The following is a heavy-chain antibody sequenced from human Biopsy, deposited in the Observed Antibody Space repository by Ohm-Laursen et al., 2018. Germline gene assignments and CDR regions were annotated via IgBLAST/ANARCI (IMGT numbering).Heavy chain of an antibody. D-gene: IGHD3-16*01. V-gene: IGHV3-11*01. CDR1: GFIFSDYY. CDR3: ARSVGIMAAPIDF. J-gene: IGHJ4*01. CDR2: INSVGTI. Sequence: SLRLSCTASGFIFSDYYMSWIRQAPGKGLEWVSNINSVGTIYYADSVRGRFTISRDNAKNSLYLQMNSLRVEDTAVYYCARSVGIMAAPIDFWGQNPGHRLL.